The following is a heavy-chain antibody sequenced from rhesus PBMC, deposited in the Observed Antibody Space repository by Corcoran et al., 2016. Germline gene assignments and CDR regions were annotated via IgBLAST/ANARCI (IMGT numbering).Heavy chain of an antibody. CDR3: ARSWGSRYYFDY. Sequence: QLQLQESGPGLVKPSETLSLTCAVSGGSISSNYWSWIRQPPGKGLEWIRRISGSGGSTDYNPSLKSRVTISTDTSKNRFSLKLSSVTAADTAVYYCARSWGSRYYFDYWGQGVLVTVSS. CDR2: ISGSGGST. CDR1: GGSISSNY. D-gene: IGHD4-29*01. V-gene: IGHV4-173*01. J-gene: IGHJ4*01.